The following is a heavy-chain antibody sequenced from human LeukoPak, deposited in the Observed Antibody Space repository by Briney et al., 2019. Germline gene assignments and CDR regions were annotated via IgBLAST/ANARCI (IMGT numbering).Heavy chain of an antibody. CDR3: ASVVEMATIPRFDFDY. D-gene: IGHD5-24*01. CDR1: GGTFSSYA. J-gene: IGHJ4*02. CDR2: IIPIFGTA. V-gene: IGHV1-69*13. Sequence: GASVKVSCTASGGTFSSYAISWVRQAPGQGLEWMGGIIPIFGTANYAQKFQGRVTITADESTSTAYMELSSLRSEDTAVYYCASVVEMATIPRFDFDYWGQGTLVTVSS.